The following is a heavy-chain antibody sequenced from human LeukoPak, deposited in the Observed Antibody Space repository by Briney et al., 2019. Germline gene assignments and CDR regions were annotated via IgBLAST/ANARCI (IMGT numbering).Heavy chain of an antibody. J-gene: IGHJ4*02. CDR1: GYTFTGYY. CDR3: ARDLRITIFGVANDY. D-gene: IGHD3-3*01. CDR2: INPNSGGT. V-gene: IGHV1-2*02. Sequence: ASVKVSCKASGYTFTGYYMHWVRQAPGQGLEWVGWINPNSGGTNYAQKFQGRVTMTRDTSISTAYMELSRLRSEDTAVYYCARDLRITIFGVANDYWGQGTLVTVSS.